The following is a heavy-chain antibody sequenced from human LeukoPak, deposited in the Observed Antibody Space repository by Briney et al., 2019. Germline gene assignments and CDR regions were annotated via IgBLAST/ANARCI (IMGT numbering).Heavy chain of an antibody. J-gene: IGHJ5*02. D-gene: IGHD2-2*01. Sequence: GSSVKVSCKASGGTFSSYAISWVRQAPGQGLEWMGRIIPILGIANYAQKFQGRVTITAGKSTSTAYMELSSLRSEDTAVYYCARSPNAVVVPAAMEGGWFDPWGQGTLVTVSS. CDR1: GGTFSSYA. V-gene: IGHV1-69*04. CDR3: ARSPNAVVVPAAMEGGWFDP. CDR2: IIPILGIA.